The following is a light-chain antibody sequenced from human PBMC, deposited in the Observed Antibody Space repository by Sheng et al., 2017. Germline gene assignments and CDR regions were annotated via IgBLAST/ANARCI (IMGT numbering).Light chain of an antibody. J-gene: IGKJ1*01. CDR3: QHYYDPPWT. Sequence: EVVVTQSPGTLSVSPGERATLSCRASQSVDSNLAWYQQKPGQAPRLLIYGPHSRATGVPNRFSGSGSGTDFTLTISRLEPEDFAVYYCQHYYDPPWTFGQGTKVEIK. CDR2: GPH. V-gene: IGKV3-20*01. CDR1: QSVDSN.